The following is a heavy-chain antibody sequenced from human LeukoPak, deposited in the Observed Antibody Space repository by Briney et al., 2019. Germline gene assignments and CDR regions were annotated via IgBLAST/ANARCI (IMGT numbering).Heavy chain of an antibody. CDR2: TTAGNGNT. CDR1: GYTFTSYA. CDR3: AREDYYDSSGYPPGLY. J-gene: IGHJ4*02. Sequence: ASVRVSCKASGYTFTSYAMHWVRQAPGQGLEWMGGTTAGNGNTKYSQKFQGRVTITRDTSASTAYMELSSLRSEDTAVYYCAREDYYDSSGYPPGLYWGQGTLVTVSS. V-gene: IGHV1-3*01. D-gene: IGHD3-22*01.